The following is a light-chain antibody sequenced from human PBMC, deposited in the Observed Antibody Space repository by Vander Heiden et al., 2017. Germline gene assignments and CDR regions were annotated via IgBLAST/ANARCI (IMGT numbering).Light chain of an antibody. Sequence: SQMTQSPSSLSASVGDRVTITCQASQDISNYLNLYQQKPGKAPKLLIYDASNLETGVPSRFSGSGSGTDFTFTISSLQPEDIATYYCQQYDNLLLTFGPGTKVDIK. J-gene: IGKJ3*01. CDR1: QDISNY. CDR2: DAS. CDR3: QQYDNLLLT. V-gene: IGKV1-33*01.